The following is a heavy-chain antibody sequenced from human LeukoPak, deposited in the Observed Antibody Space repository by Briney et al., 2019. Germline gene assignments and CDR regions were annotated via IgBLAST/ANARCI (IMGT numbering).Heavy chain of an antibody. J-gene: IGHJ4*02. CDR2: IRPSGDNT. V-gene: IGHV3-23*01. Sequence: GGALRLSCAASGFTFSSYDMTWVRQAPGKGLEWVSSIRPSGDNTYYGDSVKGRFTISRDNSKNTLYLQMNSLRAEDTAVYYCAKLSVGATLYFDYWGQGTLVTVSS. D-gene: IGHD1-26*01. CDR3: AKLSVGATLYFDY. CDR1: GFTFSSYD.